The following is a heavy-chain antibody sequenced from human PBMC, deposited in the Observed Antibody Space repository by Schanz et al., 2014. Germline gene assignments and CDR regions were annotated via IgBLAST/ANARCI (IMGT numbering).Heavy chain of an antibody. CDR2: ITYNGGTI. Sequence: EVHLVESGGGLVQPGGSLRLSCAASGITFSSHSFNWVRQAPGKGLEWISYITYNGGTIYYADSAKGRFTISRDNAKNSLYLEMNSLRAEDTALYYCARDRRNADLDYWGQGTLVTVSS. D-gene: IGHD1-1*01. V-gene: IGHV3-48*01. J-gene: IGHJ4*02. CDR3: ARDRRNADLDY. CDR1: GITFSSHS.